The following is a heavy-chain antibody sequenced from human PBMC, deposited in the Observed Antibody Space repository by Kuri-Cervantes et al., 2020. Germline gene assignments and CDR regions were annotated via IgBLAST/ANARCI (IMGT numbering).Heavy chain of an antibody. J-gene: IGHJ3*02. Sequence: SVKVSCKASGGTFNSYAINWVRQAPGQGLEWMGGIIPIFDATNYAQKFQGRVTMTRDTSTSTVYMELSSPRSEDTAVYYCARALNSNSAFDIWGQGTMVTVSS. D-gene: IGHD2/OR15-2a*01. CDR2: IIPIFDAT. CDR3: ARALNSNSAFDI. V-gene: IGHV1-69*05. CDR1: GGTFNSYA.